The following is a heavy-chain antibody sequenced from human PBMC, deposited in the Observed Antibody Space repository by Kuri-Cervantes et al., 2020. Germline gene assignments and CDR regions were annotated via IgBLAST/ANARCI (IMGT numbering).Heavy chain of an antibody. Sequence: GGSLRLSCAASGFTFSSYSMNWVRQAPGKGLEWVSYISGSSSTIYYADSVKGRFTISRDNAKNSLYLQMNSLRDEDTAVYYCARDWRSSIAARPGWFDPWGQGTLVTVSS. CDR2: ISGSSSTI. CDR3: ARDWRSSIAARPGWFDP. D-gene: IGHD6-6*01. CDR1: GFTFSSYS. V-gene: IGHV3-48*02. J-gene: IGHJ5*02.